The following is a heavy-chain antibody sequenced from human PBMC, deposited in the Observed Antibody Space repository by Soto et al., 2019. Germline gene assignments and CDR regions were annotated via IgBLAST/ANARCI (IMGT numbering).Heavy chain of an antibody. J-gene: IGHJ3*02. V-gene: IGHV3-74*01. CDR1: GFTFSSYA. D-gene: IGHD7-27*01. CDR3: ARFRALGAFDI. CDR2: INSDGSST. Sequence: GGSLRLSCAASGFTFSSYAMSWVRQAPGKGLERVSRINSDGSSTSYADSVKGRFTISRDNAKNTLYLQMNSLRAEDTAVYYCARFRALGAFDIWGQGTMVTVSS.